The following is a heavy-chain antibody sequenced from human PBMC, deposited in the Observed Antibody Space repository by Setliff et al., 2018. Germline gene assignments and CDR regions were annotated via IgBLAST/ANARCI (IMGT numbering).Heavy chain of an antibody. CDR1: GESFSNNY. CDR2: SNHSGGT. Sequence: SETLSLTCSVYGESFSNNYWSWIRQPPGEGLEWIGESNHSGGTSYNPSLKSRLTMSVDTSKNQFSLKLTSVTAADTAVYYCARVDFTMIQGVIGQWGQGTLVTVSS. J-gene: IGHJ1*01. V-gene: IGHV4-34*01. D-gene: IGHD3-10*01. CDR3: ARVDFTMIQGVIGQ.